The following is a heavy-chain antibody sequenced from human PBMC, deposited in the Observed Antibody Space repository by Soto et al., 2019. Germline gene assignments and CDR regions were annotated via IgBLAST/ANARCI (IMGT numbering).Heavy chain of an antibody. CDR1: GGSISSGDYY. Sequence: PSETLSLTCTVSGGSISSGDYYWSWIRQPPGKGLEWIGYIYYRGSTYYNSSLKSRVTISVDTSKNQFSLKLTSVTAADTAVYYCGSASFVALPAARFDPWGQGTLVTVSS. CDR2: IYYRGST. J-gene: IGHJ5*02. V-gene: IGHV4-30-4*01. D-gene: IGHD2-2*01. CDR3: GSASFVALPAARFDP.